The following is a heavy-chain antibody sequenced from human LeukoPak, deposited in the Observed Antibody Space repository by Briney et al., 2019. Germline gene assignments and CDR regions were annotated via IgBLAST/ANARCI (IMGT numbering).Heavy chain of an antibody. J-gene: IGHJ6*03. V-gene: IGHV3-53*01. CDR2: IYSGDNT. CDR3: ARHGSITMVRGRLRYFYMDV. D-gene: IGHD3-10*01. Sequence: PGGPLRLSCAASGFTVSSNYMSWVRQAPGKGLEWVSVIYSGDNTFYADSVKGRFTISRDNSKNTLYLQMNSLRAEDTAVYYCARHGSITMVRGRLRYFYMDVWGKGTTVTISS. CDR1: GFTVSSNY.